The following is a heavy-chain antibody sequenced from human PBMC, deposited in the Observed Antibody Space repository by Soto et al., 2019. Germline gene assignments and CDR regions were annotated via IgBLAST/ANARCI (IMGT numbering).Heavy chain of an antibody. V-gene: IGHV3-23*01. CDR2: ISGSGGST. D-gene: IGHD5-12*01. CDR3: AKDLRYSGYGRCFDY. J-gene: IGHJ4*02. CDR1: GFTFSSYA. Sequence: EVQLLESGGGLVQPGGSLRLSCAASGFTFSSYAMSWVRQPPGKGLEWVSAISGSGGSTYYADSVKGRFTISRDSSKNTLYLQMNSLRADDTAVYYCAKDLRYSGYGRCFDYWGQGTLLTVSS.